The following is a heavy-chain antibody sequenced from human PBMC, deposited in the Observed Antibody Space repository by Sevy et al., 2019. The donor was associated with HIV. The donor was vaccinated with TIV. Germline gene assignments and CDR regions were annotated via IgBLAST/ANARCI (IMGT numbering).Heavy chain of an antibody. CDR1: GFTFSNAW. D-gene: IGHD5-12*01. CDR2: IKSKSNGGTI. CDR3: TILGGYNYAD. Sequence: GGSLRLSCAASGFTFSNAWMSWVRQAPGKGLEWVGRIKSKSNGGTIDYAAPVKGRFALSRDDSKNTLYLQMSSLKTEDTAVYYCTILGGYNYADWGQGTLVTVSS. V-gene: IGHV3-15*01. J-gene: IGHJ4*02.